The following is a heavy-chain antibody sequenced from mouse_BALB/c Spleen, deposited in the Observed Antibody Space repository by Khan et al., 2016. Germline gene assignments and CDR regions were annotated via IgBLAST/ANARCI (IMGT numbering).Heavy chain of an antibody. CDR3: ASAPPRWYFDV. CDR1: GYSITSDYA. J-gene: IGHJ1*01. V-gene: IGHV3-2*02. CDR2: ISYSGST. Sequence: EVQLQESGPGLVKPSQSLSLTCTVTGYSITSDYAWNWIRQFPGNKLEWMGYISYSGSTSYNPSLKSRISITRDTSKNQFFLQLNSVTTADTATSCCASAPPRWYFDVWGAGTTVTVSS.